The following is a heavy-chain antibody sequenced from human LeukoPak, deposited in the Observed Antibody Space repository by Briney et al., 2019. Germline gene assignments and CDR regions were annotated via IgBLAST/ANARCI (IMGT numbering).Heavy chain of an antibody. CDR1: GGSISSYY. Sequence: SETLSLTCTVSGGSISSYYWSWIRQPPGKGLEWIGYIYYSGSTNYNPSLKSRVTISVDTSKNQFSLKLSSVTAADTAVYYCATLSNYRYYYYYMDVWGKGTTVTVSS. D-gene: IGHD4-11*01. CDR3: ATLSNYRYYYYYMDV. J-gene: IGHJ6*03. CDR2: IYYSGST. V-gene: IGHV4-59*08.